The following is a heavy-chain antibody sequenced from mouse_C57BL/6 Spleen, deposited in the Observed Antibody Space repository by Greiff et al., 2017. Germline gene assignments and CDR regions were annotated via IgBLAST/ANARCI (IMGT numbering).Heavy chain of an antibody. CDR1: GFTFSSYG. V-gene: IGHV5-6*01. CDR3: ARRDYDVHYYAMDY. Sequence: EVHLVESGGDLVKPGGSLKLSCAASGFTFSSYGMSWVRQTPDKRLEWVATISSGGSYTYYPDSVKGRFTISRDNAKNTLYLQMSSLKSEDTAMYYCARRDYDVHYYAMDYWGQGTSVTVSS. D-gene: IGHD2-4*01. CDR2: ISSGGSYT. J-gene: IGHJ4*01.